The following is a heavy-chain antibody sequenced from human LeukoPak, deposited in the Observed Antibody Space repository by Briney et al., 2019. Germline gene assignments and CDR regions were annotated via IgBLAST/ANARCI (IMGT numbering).Heavy chain of an antibody. Sequence: SETLSLTCTVSGGSISSYYWSWIRQPPGKGLEWIGYIYTSGSTNYNPSLKSRVTISVDTSKNQFSLKLSSVTAADTAVYYCARQAYSYQLLVSWIDPWGQGTLVTVSS. CDR1: GGSISSYY. V-gene: IGHV4-4*09. J-gene: IGHJ5*02. CDR3: ARQAYSYQLLVSWIDP. CDR2: IYTSGST. D-gene: IGHD2-2*01.